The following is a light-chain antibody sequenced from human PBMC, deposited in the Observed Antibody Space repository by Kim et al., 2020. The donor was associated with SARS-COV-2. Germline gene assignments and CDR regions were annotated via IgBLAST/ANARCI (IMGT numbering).Light chain of an antibody. Sequence: PGHPVTISCTGTSSDVGKYKNISWYHQHTDKAPKHIITVVRKRTAGIPDRFSASESGSTASLTISGIQAENEADYYCCAYAGTYYILGPGTEVTVL. V-gene: IGLV2-11*01. CDR3: CAYAGTYYI. J-gene: IGLJ1*01. CDR1: SSDVGKYKN. CDR2: VVR.